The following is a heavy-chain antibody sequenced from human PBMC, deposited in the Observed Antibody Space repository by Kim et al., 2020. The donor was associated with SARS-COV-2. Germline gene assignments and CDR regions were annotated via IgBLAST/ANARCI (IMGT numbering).Heavy chain of an antibody. V-gene: IGHV7-4-1*02. CDR3: ARVYGYCSSTSCYVDYYYYYGMDV. D-gene: IGHD2-2*03. CDR1: GYTFTSYA. Sequence: ASVKVSCKASGYTFTSYAMNWVRQAPGQGLEWMGWINTNTGNPTYAQGFTGRFVFSLDTSVSTAYLQISSLKAEDTAVYYCARVYGYCSSTSCYVDYYYYYGMDVWGQGTTVTVSS. CDR2: INTNTGNP. J-gene: IGHJ6*02.